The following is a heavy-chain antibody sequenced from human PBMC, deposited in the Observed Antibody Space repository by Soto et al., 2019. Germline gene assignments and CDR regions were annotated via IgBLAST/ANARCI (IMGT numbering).Heavy chain of an antibody. J-gene: IGHJ6*02. D-gene: IGHD2-8*01. CDR2: ISGSGDGT. CDR3: TRSRRSILMVYGLGGMDV. V-gene: IGHV3-23*01. CDR1: GFTVGSHA. Sequence: GSLRLSCAASGFTVGSHAMSWVRQAPGKGLEWVSSISGSGDGTYYGDSVKGRFTISRDSSSSTLYLQMDNLRGEDTAVYFCTRSRRSILMVYGLGGMDVWGQGTTVTVSS.